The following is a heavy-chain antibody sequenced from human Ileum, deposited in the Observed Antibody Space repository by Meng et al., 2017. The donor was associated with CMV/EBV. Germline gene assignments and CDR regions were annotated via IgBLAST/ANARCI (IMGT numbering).Heavy chain of an antibody. CDR1: GYTFTTYG. Sequence: ASVKVSCKASGYTFTTYGFSWVRQAPGQGLEWMGWISPYNGNTIYAQKFQGRVTMTTDTSTSTAYMDLRSLTSDDTAVYFCARDSRWSYTMGYYNYGMDVWGQGTTVTVSS. CDR3: ARDSRWSYTMGYYNYGMDV. J-gene: IGHJ6*01. V-gene: IGHV1-18*01. D-gene: IGHD4-23*01. CDR2: ISPYNGNT.